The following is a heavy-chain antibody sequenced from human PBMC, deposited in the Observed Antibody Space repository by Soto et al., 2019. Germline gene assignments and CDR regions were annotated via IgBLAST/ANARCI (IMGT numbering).Heavy chain of an antibody. J-gene: IGHJ4*02. V-gene: IGHV4-39*01. Sequence: QLQLQESGPGLVKPSETLSLTCTVSGGSISSSSYYWGWIRQPPGKGLEWIGSIYYSGSTYDNPSLKSRVTISVDTSKNQFSLKLSSVTAADTAVYYCARQDIVLMVYANDYWGQGTLVTVSS. CDR1: GGSISSSSYY. CDR3: ARQDIVLMVYANDY. D-gene: IGHD2-8*01. CDR2: IYYSGST.